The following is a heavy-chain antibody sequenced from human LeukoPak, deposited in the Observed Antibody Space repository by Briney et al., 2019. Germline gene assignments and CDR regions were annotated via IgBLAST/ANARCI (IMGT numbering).Heavy chain of an antibody. V-gene: IGHV4-34*01. J-gene: IGHJ4*02. CDR3: ARWGSGWYYFDY. CDR1: GGSFSGYY. CDR2: INHSGST. D-gene: IGHD6-19*01. Sequence: PSETLSLTCAVYGGSFSGYYWSWIRQPPGKGLEWIGEINHSGSTNYNPSLKSRVTISVDTSKNQVSLKLSSVTAADTAVYYCARWGSGWYYFDYWGQGTLVTVSS.